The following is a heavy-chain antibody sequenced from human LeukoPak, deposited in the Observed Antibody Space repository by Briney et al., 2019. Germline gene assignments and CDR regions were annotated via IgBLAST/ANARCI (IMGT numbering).Heavy chain of an antibody. Sequence: GGSLRLSCAASGFTFSSYAMSWVRQAPGKGLGWVSAISGSGGSTYYADSVKGRFTISRDNSKNTLYLQMNSLRAEGTALYYCAKDSQDYGGNSGYFDYWGQGTLVTVSS. J-gene: IGHJ4*02. V-gene: IGHV3-23*01. D-gene: IGHD4-23*01. CDR3: AKDSQDYGGNSGYFDY. CDR2: ISGSGGST. CDR1: GFTFSSYA.